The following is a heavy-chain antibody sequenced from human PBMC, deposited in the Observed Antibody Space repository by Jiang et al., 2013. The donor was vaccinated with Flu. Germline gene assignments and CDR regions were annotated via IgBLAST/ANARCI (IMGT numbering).Heavy chain of an antibody. V-gene: IGHV2-5*01. D-gene: IGHD6-19*01. CDR1: GFSLTPSGVG. J-gene: IGHJ4*02. Sequence: KPTQTLTLTCTFSGFSLTPSGVGVGWIRQPPGKALEWLGLTYRNDDKRYSPSLQSRLTVTEVTSKNQVVLTMTNMDPVDTATYYCVRISGWYNFDYWGQGALVIVSS. CDR2: TYRNDDK. CDR3: VRISGWYNFDY.